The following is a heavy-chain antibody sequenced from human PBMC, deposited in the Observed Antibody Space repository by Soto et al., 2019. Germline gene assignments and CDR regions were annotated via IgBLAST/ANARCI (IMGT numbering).Heavy chain of an antibody. V-gene: IGHV1-2*04. CDR1: GYTFTGYY. CDR2: INPNSGGT. Sequence: ASVQVSCKASGYTFTGYYMHWVRQAPGQGLEWMGWINPNSGGTNYAQKFQGWVTMTRDTSISTAYMELSRLRSDDTAVYYCARDLAMNWNDPSYGMDVWGQGTTVTVS. J-gene: IGHJ6*02. D-gene: IGHD1-1*01. CDR3: ARDLAMNWNDPSYGMDV.